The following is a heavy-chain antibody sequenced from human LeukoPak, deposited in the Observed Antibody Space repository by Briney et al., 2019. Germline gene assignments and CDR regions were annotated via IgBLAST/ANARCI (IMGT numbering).Heavy chain of an antibody. J-gene: IGHJ4*02. Sequence: GGSLRLSCAASGFTFSSYWMHWVRQAAGKGLVWVSRTNNDGRSTSYADSVKGRFTISRDNAKNTLYLQMNSLRAEDTAVYYCARGGSSSWYIGLDYWGQGTLSPSPQ. CDR2: TNNDGRST. CDR1: GFTFSSYW. D-gene: IGHD6-13*01. V-gene: IGHV3-74*01. CDR3: ARGGSSSWYIGLDY.